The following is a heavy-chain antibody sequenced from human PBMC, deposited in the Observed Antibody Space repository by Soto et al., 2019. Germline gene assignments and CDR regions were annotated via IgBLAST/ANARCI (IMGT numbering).Heavy chain of an antibody. Sequence: QVQLVESGGGVVQPGRSLRLSCAASGFTFSSYVINWVRQAPGKGLEWVAAILYDGSKKYYADSVKGRFTISRDNSKNTLYLQMNSLTAEDTAVYYCTRDNPILVGGLFEYWGQGTLVTVSS. CDR3: TRDNPILVGGLFEY. CDR2: ILYDGSKK. CDR1: GFTFSSYV. J-gene: IGHJ4*02. D-gene: IGHD2-15*01. V-gene: IGHV3-30-3*01.